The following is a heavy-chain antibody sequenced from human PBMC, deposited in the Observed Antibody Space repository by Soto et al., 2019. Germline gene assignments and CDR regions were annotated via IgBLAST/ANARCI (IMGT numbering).Heavy chain of an antibody. CDR1: GYTFTSYG. J-gene: IGHJ6*02. D-gene: IGHD4-17*01. CDR3: ARGGSLTVTLLLYYGMDV. CDR2: ISAYNGNT. V-gene: IGHV1-18*01. Sequence: PSVKVSCKASGYTFTSYGISWVRQAPGQGLEWMGWISAYNGNTNYAQKLQGRVTMTTDTSTSTAYMELRSLRSDDTAVYYCARGGSLTVTLLLYYGMDVWGQGTTVTV.